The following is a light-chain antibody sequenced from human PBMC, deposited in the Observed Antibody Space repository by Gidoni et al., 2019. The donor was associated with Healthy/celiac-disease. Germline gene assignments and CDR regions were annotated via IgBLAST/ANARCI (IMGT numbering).Light chain of an antibody. J-gene: IGKJ2*01. CDR2: TAS. CDR3: QQYNSYPYT. CDR1: QSISSW. Sequence: DIQMTQSPSTLSASVGDRVIITCRASQSISSWLAWYQKKPGKAPKLLIYTASSLESGVPSRFSGSGSGTEFTLTISSLQPDDFATYYCQQYNSYPYTFGQGTKLEIK. V-gene: IGKV1-5*03.